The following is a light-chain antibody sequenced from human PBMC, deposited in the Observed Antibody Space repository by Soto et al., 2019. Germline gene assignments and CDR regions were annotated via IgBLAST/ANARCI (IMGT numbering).Light chain of an antibody. CDR1: QSISSW. J-gene: IGKJ2*01. V-gene: IGKV1-5*03. CDR3: KQYNSYPYT. Sequence: DIQMTQSPSTLSASVGDRVTITCRASQSISSWLAWYQQKPGKAPKVLIYKASSLESGVPSRFSGSGSETEFTLTISSLQPDDFSTYYCKQYNSYPYTFGQGTKLEIK. CDR2: KAS.